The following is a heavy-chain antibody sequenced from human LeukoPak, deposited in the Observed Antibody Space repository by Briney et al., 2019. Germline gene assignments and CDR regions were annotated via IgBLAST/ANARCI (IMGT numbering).Heavy chain of an antibody. CDR1: GYTFTSYA. CDR3: ARDTVTTYGSDFDY. CDR2: ISAYNGNT. Sequence: ASVKVSCKASGYTFTSYAMNWVRQAPGQGLEWMGWISAYNGNTNYAQKLQGRVTMTTDTSTSTAYMELRSLRSDDTAVYYCARDTVTTYGSDFDYWGQGTLVTVSS. J-gene: IGHJ4*02. D-gene: IGHD4-17*01. V-gene: IGHV1-18*01.